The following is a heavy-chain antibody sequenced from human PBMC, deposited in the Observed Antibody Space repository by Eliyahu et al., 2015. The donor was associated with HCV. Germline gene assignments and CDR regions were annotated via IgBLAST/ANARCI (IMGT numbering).Heavy chain of an antibody. CDR1: GFSLXASGVG. Sequence: QITLKESGPTLVXPTQTLTLTCTFXGFSLXASGVGVGWFRQPPGKALEWLALIYWNDDKRYSPSLKSRLTITKDTSKNQVVLTMTNMDPVDXATYYCAHGRGMGSGWYWFXPWGQGXLVTVSS. J-gene: IGHJ5*02. V-gene: IGHV2-5*01. D-gene: IGHD6-19*01. CDR2: IYWNDDK. CDR3: AHGRGMGSGWYWFXP.